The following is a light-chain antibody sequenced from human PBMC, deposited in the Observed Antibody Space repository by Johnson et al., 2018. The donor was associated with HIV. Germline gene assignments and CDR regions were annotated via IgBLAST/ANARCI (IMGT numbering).Light chain of an antibody. CDR3: GTCDSSLSAGGV. V-gene: IGLV1-51*02. J-gene: IGLJ1*01. CDR2: ENN. CDR1: SSNIGNNY. Sequence: QSVLTQPPSVSAAPGQKVTISCSGSSSNIGNNYVSWYQQLPGTAPKLLIYENNKRPSGIPDRFSGSKSGTSATLGITVLQTGDEADYYCGTCDSSLSAGGVFGTGTKVPAL.